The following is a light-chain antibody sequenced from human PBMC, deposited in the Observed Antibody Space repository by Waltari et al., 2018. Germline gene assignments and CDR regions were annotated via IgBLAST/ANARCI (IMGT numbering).Light chain of an antibody. Sequence: QSVLTQPPSVSGAPGPRVTVSCTGTNSNLGAGYDVHWYHQFPGTAPKLLIYGSANRPSGVPDRFSGSKSGTSASLAITGLQTEDEADYYCQSYDISLSGFWVFGGGTKLTVL. V-gene: IGLV1-40*01. J-gene: IGLJ3*02. CDR3: QSYDISLSGFWV. CDR1: NSNLGAGYD. CDR2: GSA.